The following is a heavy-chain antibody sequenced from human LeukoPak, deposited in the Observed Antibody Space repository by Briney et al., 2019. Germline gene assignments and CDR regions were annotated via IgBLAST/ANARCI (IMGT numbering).Heavy chain of an antibody. CDR2: INPNSGGT. D-gene: IGHD3-3*02. CDR3: ARVGTFLEWLLPDY. V-gene: IGHV1-2*02. Sequence: ASVKVSCKASGYTFTGYYMHWVRQAPGQGLEWMGWINPNSGGTNYAQKFQGRVTMTRDTSTSTAYMELSRLRSDDTAVYYCARVGTFLEWLLPDYWGQGTLVTVSS. J-gene: IGHJ4*02. CDR1: GYTFTGYY.